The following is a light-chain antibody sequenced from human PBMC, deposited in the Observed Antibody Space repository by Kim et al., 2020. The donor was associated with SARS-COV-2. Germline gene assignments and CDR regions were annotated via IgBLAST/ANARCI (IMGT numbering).Light chain of an antibody. Sequence: QSALTQPASVSGSPGQSITISCTGTSDDVGGYSFVSWYQQRPGKAPKLIIYDVTNRPTGVSDRYSGSKSGNTASLTISGLQAEDEADYYCSSYTTSSSLLFGGGTQLTVL. CDR2: DVT. CDR1: SDDVGGYSF. CDR3: SSYTTSSSLL. V-gene: IGLV2-14*03. J-gene: IGLJ2*01.